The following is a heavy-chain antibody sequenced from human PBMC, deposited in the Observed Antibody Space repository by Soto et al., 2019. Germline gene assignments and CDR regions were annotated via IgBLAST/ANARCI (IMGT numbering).Heavy chain of an antibody. J-gene: IGHJ4*01. D-gene: IGHD3-9*01. CDR2: FYYSGAT. CDR3: ARHDQIFMDTAQTYFY. Sequence: PSETLSLTCTVSGGTINSTSYYWGWVRQPPGKGLEWIGSFYYSGATHYSPSLKSRVTISVDTSKSQFYLKVTSVTAADTAVYFCARHDQIFMDTAQTYFY. CDR1: GGTINSTSYY. V-gene: IGHV4-39*01.